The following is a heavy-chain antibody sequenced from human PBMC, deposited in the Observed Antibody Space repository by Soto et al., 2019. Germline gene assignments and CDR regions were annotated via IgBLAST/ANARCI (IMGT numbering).Heavy chain of an antibody. CDR1: GYNISSYD. Sequence: ASVKVSCKASGYNISSYDIIWVRQAAGQGLEWMGWMEPNRGHSDSVQNFRGRVTMTTNSSASPAYMELSDLRSNDTGVYYCARPSYRSLWFLSRWAQGTLVTVAS. V-gene: IGHV1-8*01. CDR2: MEPNRGHS. CDR3: ARPSYRSLWFLSR. D-gene: IGHD3-9*01. J-gene: IGHJ4*02.